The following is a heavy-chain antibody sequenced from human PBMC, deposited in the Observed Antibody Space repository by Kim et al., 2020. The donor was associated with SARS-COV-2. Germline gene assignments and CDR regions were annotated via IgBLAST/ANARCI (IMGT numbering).Heavy chain of an antibody. J-gene: IGHJ4*02. V-gene: IGHV3-30*18. CDR1: GFTFSSYG. CDR2: IPYDGSNK. CDR3: AKGIVDSGYDYVGFDY. Sequence: GGSLRLSCAASGFTFSSYGMHWVRQAPGKGLEWVAVIPYDGSNKYYADSVKGRFTISRDNSKNTLYLQMNSLRAEDTAVYYCAKGIVDSGYDYVGFDYWGQGTLVTVSS. D-gene: IGHD5-12*01.